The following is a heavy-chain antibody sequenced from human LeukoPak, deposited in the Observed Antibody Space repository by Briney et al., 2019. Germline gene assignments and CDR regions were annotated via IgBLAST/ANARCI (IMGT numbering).Heavy chain of an antibody. Sequence: PGGSLRLSCAASGFTFSNYWMHWVRQAPGKGLVWVSRIKNDGTVTNYADSVKGRFTISRDNAKNTLLLQMNSLRAEDTAVYDCASTDYLTNWGQGTLVTVSS. CDR3: ASTDYLTN. J-gene: IGHJ4*02. D-gene: IGHD2/OR15-2a*01. CDR1: GFTFSNYW. CDR2: IKNDGTVT. V-gene: IGHV3-74*01.